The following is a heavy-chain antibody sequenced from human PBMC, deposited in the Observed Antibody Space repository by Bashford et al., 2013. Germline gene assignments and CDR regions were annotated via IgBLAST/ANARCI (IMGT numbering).Heavy chain of an antibody. CDR2: ISYDGSNK. D-gene: IGHD5-24*01. Sequence: VRQAPGKGLEWVAVISYDGSNKYYADSVKGRFTISRDNSKNSLYLQMNSLRAADTAVYYCASCKDMATIIDYWGQGTLVTVSS. J-gene: IGHJ4*02. V-gene: IGHV3-30-3*01. CDR3: ASCKDMATIIDY.